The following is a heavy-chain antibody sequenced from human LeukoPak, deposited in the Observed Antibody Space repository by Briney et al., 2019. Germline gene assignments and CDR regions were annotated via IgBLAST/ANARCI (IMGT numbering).Heavy chain of an antibody. J-gene: IGHJ3*02. CDR2: INWNGGST. CDR1: GFTFDDYG. V-gene: IGHV3-20*04. D-gene: IGHD2-2*01. CDR3: ASSQKGMWTSCFI. Sequence: GGSLGLSCAASGFTFDDYGMSWVRQAPGKGLEWVSGINWNGGSTGYADSVKGRFTISRDNAKNSLYLQMNSLRAEDTALYYCASSQKGMWTSCFIWGQGTMVTVSS.